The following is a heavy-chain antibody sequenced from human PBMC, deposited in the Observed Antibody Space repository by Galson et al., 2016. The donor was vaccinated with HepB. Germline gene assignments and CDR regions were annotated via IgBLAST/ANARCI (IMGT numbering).Heavy chain of an antibody. J-gene: IGHJ4*02. CDR3: ASDYYDNSGTYYSFDS. CDR2: FDPEDGT. D-gene: IGHD3-22*01. CDR1: GYSLSELS. Sequence: SVKVSCKVSGYSLSELSIHLVRQAPEKGLEYMGAFDPEDGTVYAQKWQGRVTMTGDTSTDTAHMELNNLRSEDTAVYYCASDYYDNSGTYYSFDSWGQGTLVIVSS. V-gene: IGHV1-24*01.